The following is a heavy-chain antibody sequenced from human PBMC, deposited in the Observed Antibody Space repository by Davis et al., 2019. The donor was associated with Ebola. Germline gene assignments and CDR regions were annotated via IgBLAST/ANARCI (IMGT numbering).Heavy chain of an antibody. D-gene: IGHD3-3*01. V-gene: IGHV1-2*06. CDR1: GYTFTGYY. CDR3: ARDRPLDFFVGDYYGMDV. Sequence: AASVKVSCKASGYTFTGYYMHWVRQAPGQGLEWMGRINPNSGGTNYAQNFQGRVTMTRDTSISTAYMELSRLRSDDTAVYYCARDRPLDFFVGDYYGMDVWGQGTTVTVSS. J-gene: IGHJ6*02. CDR2: INPNSGGT.